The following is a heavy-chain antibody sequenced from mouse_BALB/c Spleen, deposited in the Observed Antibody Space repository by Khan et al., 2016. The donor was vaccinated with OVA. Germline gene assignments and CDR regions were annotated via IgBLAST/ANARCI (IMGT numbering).Heavy chain of an antibody. CDR2: INPHIGET. CDR3: TKIYRSDFDY. CDR1: GYSFTGYF. V-gene: IGHV1-20*02. J-gene: IGHJ2*01. D-gene: IGHD1-1*01. Sequence: VQLQQSGPELVRPGASVKISCKASGYSFTGYFMNWVMQSHGKSLEWIGRINPHIGETFYNQRFKDKATLTVDESSSTAYMELRSLESEDSAVYCCTKIYRSDFDYWGQGTTLTVSS.